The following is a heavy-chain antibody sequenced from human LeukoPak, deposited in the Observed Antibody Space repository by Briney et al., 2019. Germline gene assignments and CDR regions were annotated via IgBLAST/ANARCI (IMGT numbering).Heavy chain of an antibody. CDR3: ATAEVKSRYYDSSGFDY. V-gene: IGHV1-24*01. CDR1: GYTLTELS. CDR2: FDPEDGET. D-gene: IGHD3-22*01. Sequence: GASVKVPCKVSGYTLTELSMHWVRQAPGKGLEWMGGFDPEDGETIYAQKFQGRVTMTEDTSTDTAYMELSSLRSEDTAVYYCATAEVKSRYYDSSGFDYWGQGTLVTVSS. J-gene: IGHJ4*02.